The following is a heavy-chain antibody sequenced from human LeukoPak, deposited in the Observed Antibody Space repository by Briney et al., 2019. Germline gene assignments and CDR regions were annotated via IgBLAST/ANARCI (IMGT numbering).Heavy chain of an antibody. CDR1: GFTFSSYG. CDR3: ARALMATGSDC. D-gene: IGHD5-24*01. CDR2: IWYDGSNK. J-gene: IGHJ4*02. Sequence: PGGSLRLSCAASGFTFSSYGMRWVRQAPGKGLEWVAVIWYDGSNKYYADSVKGRFTISRDNSKNTLYLQMNSLRAEDTAVYYCARALMATGSDCWGQGTLVTVPS. V-gene: IGHV3-33*01.